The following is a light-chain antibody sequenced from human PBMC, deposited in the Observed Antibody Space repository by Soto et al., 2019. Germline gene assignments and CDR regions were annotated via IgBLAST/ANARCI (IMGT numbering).Light chain of an antibody. Sequence: DLQMTQCPSSLSASVGDRVTITCQARQDVNNSLNWYQQKPRKAPNLLIYDVSNLGTEVPSRFSGSGSGTDFTFTISRLQPEDLGTYYCQQYHKVPVTFGQGTRLEIK. J-gene: IGKJ5*01. CDR1: QDVNNS. CDR2: DVS. V-gene: IGKV1-33*01. CDR3: QQYHKVPVT.